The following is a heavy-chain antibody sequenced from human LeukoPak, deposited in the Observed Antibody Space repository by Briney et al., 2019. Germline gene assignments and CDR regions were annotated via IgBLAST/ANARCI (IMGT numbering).Heavy chain of an antibody. D-gene: IGHD3-10*01. CDR2: IIPMFDTP. V-gene: IGHV1-69*06. CDR3: ARILPLTMRYGSGSYYGNHGKRSWFDP. J-gene: IGHJ5*02. Sequence: SVKVSCKASGDTFTTYAIIWVRQAPGQGLEWMGGIIPMFDTPNYAQRLQGRVTITADKSTKTAYMELTSLRSEDTAVYYCARILPLTMRYGSGSYYGNHGKRSWFDPWGQGTLVTVSS. CDR1: GDTFTTYA.